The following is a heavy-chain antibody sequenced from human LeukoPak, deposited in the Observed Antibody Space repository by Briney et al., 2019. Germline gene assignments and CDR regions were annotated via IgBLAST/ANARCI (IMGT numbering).Heavy chain of an antibody. D-gene: IGHD3-3*01. CDR1: GFTFSSYA. CDR2: ISYDGSNK. CDR3: ARGGNTIFGVVINNWFDP. V-gene: IGHV3-30-3*01. J-gene: IGHJ5*02. Sequence: GGSLRLSCAASGFTFSSYAMHWVRQAPGKGLEWVAVISYDGSNKYYADSVKGRFTISRDNSKNTLYLQMNSLRAGDTAVYYCARGGNTIFGVVINNWFDPWGQGTLVTVSS.